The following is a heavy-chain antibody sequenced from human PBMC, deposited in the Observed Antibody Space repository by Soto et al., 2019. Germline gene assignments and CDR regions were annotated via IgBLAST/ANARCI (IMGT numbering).Heavy chain of an antibody. CDR3: TNRTYYYDSSGYYYAY. D-gene: IGHD3-22*01. CDR2: IKSKTDGETT. J-gene: IGHJ4*02. CDR1: GFSISNAW. Sequence: GSLRLSCAVSGFSISNAWMGWLRQAPGKGLEWVGRIKSKTDGETTDYAAPVKGRFTISRDDSKNTLYLQMKSMKTEDTAVYYCTNRTYYYDSSGYYYAYWGQGTLVTVSS. V-gene: IGHV3-15*01.